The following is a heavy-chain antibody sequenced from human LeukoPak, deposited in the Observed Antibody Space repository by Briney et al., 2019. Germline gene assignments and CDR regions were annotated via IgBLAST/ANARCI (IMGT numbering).Heavy chain of an antibody. CDR3: ARAIDVDYYDSSGSRARDY. D-gene: IGHD3-22*01. CDR1: GYTFTGYY. Sequence: ASVKVSCKASGYTFTGYYMHWVRQAPGQGLEWMGWINPNSGGTNYAQKFQGRVTMTRDTSINTAYMELSRLRSDDTAVYYCARAIDVDYYDSSGSRARDYWGQGTLVTVPS. V-gene: IGHV1-2*02. J-gene: IGHJ4*02. CDR2: INPNSGGT.